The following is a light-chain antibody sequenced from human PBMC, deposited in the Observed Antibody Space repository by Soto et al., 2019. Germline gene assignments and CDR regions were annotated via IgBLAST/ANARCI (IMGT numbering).Light chain of an antibody. V-gene: IGKV3-11*01. CDR1: QSVNAY. CDR2: DAS. Sequence: VLTQSPVTLSLSPGERATLSCRASQSVNAYLAWYQQKPGQAPRLLIYDASVRATGIPARFSGSGSGTDFTLTISSLEPEDSAVYYCQQHLGRHQFCQGTKVDIK. CDR3: QQHLGRHQ. J-gene: IGKJ1*01.